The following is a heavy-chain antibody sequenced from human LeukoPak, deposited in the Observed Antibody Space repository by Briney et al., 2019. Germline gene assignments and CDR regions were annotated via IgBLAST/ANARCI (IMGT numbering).Heavy chain of an antibody. J-gene: IGHJ3*02. CDR1: GGSISSSSYY. D-gene: IGHD3-9*01. V-gene: IGHV4-39*01. Sequence: SETLSLTCTVSGGSISSSSYYWGWIRQPPGKGLEWIGSIYYSGNTYYNPSLKSRVTISVDTPKNQFSLKLSSVTAADTAVYYCARHPRRYFGPADIWGQGTMVTVSS. CDR3: ARHPRRYFGPADI. CDR2: IYYSGNT.